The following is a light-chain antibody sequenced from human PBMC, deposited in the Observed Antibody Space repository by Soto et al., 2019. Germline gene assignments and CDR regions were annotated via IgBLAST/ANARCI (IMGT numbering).Light chain of an antibody. CDR1: QSISSW. J-gene: IGKJ1*01. V-gene: IGKV1-5*03. Sequence: DIQMTQFPSTLSASVGDRVTITCRASQSISSWLAWYQQKPGRAPTLLIYKASSLQRGVPSRFSGSGSETEFTLTISSLQAEDFATYYCHQYFANSSTFGQGTKVDIK. CDR3: HQYFANSST. CDR2: KAS.